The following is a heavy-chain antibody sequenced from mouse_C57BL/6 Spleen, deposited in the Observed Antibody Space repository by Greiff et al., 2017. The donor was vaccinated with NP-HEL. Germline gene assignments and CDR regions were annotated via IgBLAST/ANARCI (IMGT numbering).Heavy chain of an antibody. CDR1: GYTFTSYW. V-gene: IGHV1-55*01. CDR3: ARWRDYGSSYEAY. J-gene: IGHJ3*01. D-gene: IGHD1-1*01. Sequence: QVQLQQPGAELVKPGASVKMSCKASGYTFTSYWITWVKQRPGQGLEWIGDIYPGSGSTNYNEKFKSKATLTVDTSSSTAYMQLSSLTSEDSAVYYCARWRDYGSSYEAYWGQGTLVTVSA. CDR2: IYPGSGST.